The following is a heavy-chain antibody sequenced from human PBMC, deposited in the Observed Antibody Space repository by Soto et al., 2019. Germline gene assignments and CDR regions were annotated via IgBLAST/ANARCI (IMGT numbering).Heavy chain of an antibody. CDR1: GGSISTSSYY. D-gene: IGHD6-13*01. V-gene: IGHV4-39*01. J-gene: IGHJ4*02. CDR3: ARLIAAAGGNRAY. CDR2: IYYSGST. Sequence: QLQLQESGPGLVKPSETLSLTCTVSGGSISTSSYYWGWIRQPPGKGLEWIGSIYYSGSTYYNPSRQIRVTISADTSKNQFSLKLSSVTAADTAVYYCARLIAAAGGNRAYWGQGTLVTVSS.